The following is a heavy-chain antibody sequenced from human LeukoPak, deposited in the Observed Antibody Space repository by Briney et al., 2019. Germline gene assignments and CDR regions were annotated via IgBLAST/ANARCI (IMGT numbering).Heavy chain of an antibody. CDR3: TRYSSGWY. V-gene: IGHV3-15*01. Sequence: PGGXLRLSCAASGFTFTNAWMSWVRQAPGKGLEGVGRIRSKTDGGTSDYAAPVKGRFTIARDEKKNKMYLQMNSLKAEDTAVYYCTRYSSGWYWGQGTLVTVSS. J-gene: IGHJ4*02. D-gene: IGHD6-19*01. CDR2: IRSKTDGGTS. CDR1: GFTFTNAW.